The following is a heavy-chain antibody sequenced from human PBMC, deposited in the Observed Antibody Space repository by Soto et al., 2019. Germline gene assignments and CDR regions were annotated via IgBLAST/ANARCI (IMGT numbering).Heavy chain of an antibody. CDR2: TWHDGSNK. CDR3: AREVGYSNGHPFDY. D-gene: IGHD4-4*01. J-gene: IGHJ4*02. Sequence: QVQLVESGGGVVQPGRSLRLSCVASGFTFSTYSMHWVRQAPGKGLEWVALTWHDGSNKYYADSVKGRFTISRDNSKNTLYRQTNSLRAEDTAVYYCAREVGYSNGHPFDYWGQGTLVTVSS. V-gene: IGHV3-33*01. CDR1: GFTFSTYS.